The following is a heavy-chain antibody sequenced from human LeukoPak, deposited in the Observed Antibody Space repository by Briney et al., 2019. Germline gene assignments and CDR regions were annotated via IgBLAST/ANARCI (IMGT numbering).Heavy chain of an antibody. V-gene: IGHV3-30*01. D-gene: IGHD3-10*01. CDR1: GFIFSNYA. CDR2: ISSDGSKT. CDR3: ARDSTYWYDSGSSGPHYFDY. Sequence: GRSPRLSCAASGFIFSNYAMHWVRQAPGKGLEWVALISSDGSKTYHADSVKGRFSISRDNSKNTLYLQLNSLRAEDTSVYYCARDSTYWYDSGSSGPHYFDYWGQGTLVTVFS. J-gene: IGHJ4*02.